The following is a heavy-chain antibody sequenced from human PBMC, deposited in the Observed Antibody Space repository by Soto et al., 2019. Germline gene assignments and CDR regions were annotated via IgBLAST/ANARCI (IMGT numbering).Heavy chain of an antibody. Sequence: QVQLVESGGGVVQPGRSLRLSCAASGHISGSASGMHWVRQAPGKRLEWVAVISYEGSLQYYADAVKGRFTISRDNSKNMVFLQMDSLRAEDTAIYFCGRWWGTIGAYDSWGQGTLVIVSP. J-gene: IGHJ5*01. D-gene: IGHD3-16*01. CDR3: GRWWGTIGAYDS. CDR1: GHISGSASG. CDR2: ISYEGSLQ. V-gene: IGHV3-33*01.